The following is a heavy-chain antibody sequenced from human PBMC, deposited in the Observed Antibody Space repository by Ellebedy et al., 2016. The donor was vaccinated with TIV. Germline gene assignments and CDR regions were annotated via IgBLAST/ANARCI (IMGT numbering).Heavy chain of an antibody. V-gene: IGHV3-23*01. J-gene: IGHJ4*02. Sequence: GGSLRLXXAASGFTFSSYAMSWVRQAPGKGLEWVSAISGSGGSTYYADSVKGRFTISRDNAKNSLYLQMNSLRAEDTAVYYCARESGIAAAIDYWGQGTLVTVSS. CDR3: ARESGIAAAIDY. CDR2: ISGSGGST. CDR1: GFTFSSYA. D-gene: IGHD6-13*01.